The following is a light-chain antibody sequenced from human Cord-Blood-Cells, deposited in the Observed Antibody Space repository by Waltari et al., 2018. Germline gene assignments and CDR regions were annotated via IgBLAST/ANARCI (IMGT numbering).Light chain of an antibody. V-gene: IGKV4-1*01. J-gene: IGKJ4*01. CDR2: WAS. CDR3: QQYYSTPLT. CDR1: QSVLYSSNNKNY. Sequence: DIVMTQSPDSLAVSLGERATINCKSSQSVLYSSNNKNYLAWYQQKPGQPPKLLIYWASTRESGVPDRFSGSGSGTDFTLTISSLKAEDVAVYYCQQYYSTPLTFGGGT.